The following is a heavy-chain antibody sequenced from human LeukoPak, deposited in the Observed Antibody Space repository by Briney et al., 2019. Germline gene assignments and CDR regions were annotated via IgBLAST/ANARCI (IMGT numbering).Heavy chain of an antibody. Sequence: GGSLRLSCAASGFTFSSYWMSWVRQAPGKGPEWVANIKQDGSEKYYVDSVKGRFTISRGNAKNSLYLQMNSLRAEDTAVYYCARSLAYTTDAFDIWGQGTMVTVSS. D-gene: IGHD3-16*01. CDR2: IKQDGSEK. V-gene: IGHV3-7*03. J-gene: IGHJ3*02. CDR1: GFTFSSYW. CDR3: ARSLAYTTDAFDI.